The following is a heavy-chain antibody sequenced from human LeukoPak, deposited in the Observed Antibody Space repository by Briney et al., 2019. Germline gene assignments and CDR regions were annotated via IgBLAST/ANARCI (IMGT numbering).Heavy chain of an antibody. J-gene: IGHJ2*01. CDR3: ARDWRPTGPFDL. CDR2: IYYSGST. Sequence: PSETLSLTCAVYGGSFSGYYWSWIRQPPGKGLEWIGYIYYSGSTYYNPSLKSRVTISVDTSKNQFSLKLSSVTAADTAVYYCARDWRPTGPFDLWGRGTLVTVSS. V-gene: IGHV4-30-4*08. CDR1: GGSFSGYY. D-gene: IGHD6-6*01.